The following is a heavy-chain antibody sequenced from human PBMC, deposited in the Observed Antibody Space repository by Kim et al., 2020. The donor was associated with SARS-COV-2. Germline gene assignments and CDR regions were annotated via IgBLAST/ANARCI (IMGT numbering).Heavy chain of an antibody. CDR1: GFIFENFF. V-gene: IGHV3-74*01. CDR2: IANDGSKT. Sequence: GGSLRLSCAASGFIFENFFMHWVRQAPGKGLIYVSHIANDGSKTGYSDSVKGRFTVSRDNAKNILFLQMNDLRVEDTAVYYCVRDGYTSGWMYLPFDFWGQGSLVTVSS. J-gene: IGHJ4*02. CDR3: VRDGYTSGWMYLPFDF. D-gene: IGHD6-19*01.